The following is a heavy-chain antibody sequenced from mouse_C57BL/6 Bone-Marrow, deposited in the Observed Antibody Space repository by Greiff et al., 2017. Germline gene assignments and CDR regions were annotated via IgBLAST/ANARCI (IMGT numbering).Heavy chain of an antibody. CDR2: INPSNGGT. CDR1: GYTFTSYW. CDR3: AGWGYGNSSGYFDV. Sequence: QVQLQQPGTELVKPGASVKLSCKASGYTFTSYWMHWVKQRPGQGLEWIGNINPSNGGTNYNEKFKSKATLTVDRSSSTAYMQLSSLTSEDSAVFNGAGWGYGNSSGYFDVWGTGTTVTVSS. V-gene: IGHV1-53*01. J-gene: IGHJ1*03. D-gene: IGHD1-1*01.